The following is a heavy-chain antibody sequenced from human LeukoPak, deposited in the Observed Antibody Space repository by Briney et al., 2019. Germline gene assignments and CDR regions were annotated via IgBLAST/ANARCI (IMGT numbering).Heavy chain of an antibody. CDR1: GFTFSSYA. V-gene: IGHV3-23*01. J-gene: IGHJ4*02. CDR2: ISSSGGST. CDR3: AKFRDGSYYVWYYFDY. Sequence: PGGSLRLSCAASGFTFSSYAMSWVRQAPGKGLEWVSAISSSGGSTYFADSVKGRFTISRDNSKNTLYLQMNSLRAEDTAVYYSAKFRDGSYYVWYYFDYWGQGTLVTVSS. D-gene: IGHD1-26*01.